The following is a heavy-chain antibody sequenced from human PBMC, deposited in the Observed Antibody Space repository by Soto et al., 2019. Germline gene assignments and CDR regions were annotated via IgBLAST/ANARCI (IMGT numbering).Heavy chain of an antibody. J-gene: IGHJ4*02. D-gene: IGHD1-26*01. V-gene: IGHV4-59*01. Sequence: SETLSLTCTVAGGSISSYYWSWIRQPPGKGLEWIGYIYYSGSTNYNPSLKSRVTISVDTSKNQFSLKLSSVTAADTAVYYCARGTIEQWDYFDYWGQGTLVTVSS. CDR3: ARGTIEQWDYFDY. CDR1: GGSISSYY. CDR2: IYYSGST.